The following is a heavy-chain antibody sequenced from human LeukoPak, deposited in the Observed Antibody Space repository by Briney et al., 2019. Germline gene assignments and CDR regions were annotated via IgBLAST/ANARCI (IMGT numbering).Heavy chain of an antibody. CDR2: IYHSGST. J-gene: IGHJ4*02. CDR1: GYSISSGYY. V-gene: IGHV4-38-2*02. CDR3: ARDSTYYCDSSGYTTLDY. D-gene: IGHD3-22*01. Sequence: SETLSLTCTVSGYSISSGYYWGWIRQPPGKGLEWIGSIYHSGSTYYNPSLKSRVTISVDTSKNQFSLKLSSVTAADTAVYYCARDSTYYCDSSGYTTLDYWGQGTLVTVSS.